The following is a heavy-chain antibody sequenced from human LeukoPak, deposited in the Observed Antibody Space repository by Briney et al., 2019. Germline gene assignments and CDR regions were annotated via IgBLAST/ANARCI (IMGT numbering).Heavy chain of an antibody. CDR3: AKGFLGGTDQYFDS. D-gene: IGHD6-19*01. CDR2: IGSGGGST. J-gene: IGHJ4*02. CDR1: GSTFSSYA. Sequence: GGSLRLSCEASGSTFSSYAMNWARQAPGKGLEWVSAIGSGGGSTDYADSVQGRFTISRDNSKSTLYLQMNSLRAEDTAVYYCAKGFLGGTDQYFDSWGQGTLVTVSS. V-gene: IGHV3-23*01.